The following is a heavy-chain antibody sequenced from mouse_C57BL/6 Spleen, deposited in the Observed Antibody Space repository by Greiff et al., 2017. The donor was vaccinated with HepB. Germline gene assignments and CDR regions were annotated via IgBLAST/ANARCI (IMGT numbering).Heavy chain of an antibody. Sequence: EVQGVESGGGLVKPGGSLKLSCAASGFTFSDYGMHWVRQAPEKGLEWVAYISSGSSTIYYADTVKGRFTSYRDNAKNTLILQMTSRSSEDTAMFYCARNYYGSSSYYFDYWGQGTTLTVSS. J-gene: IGHJ2*01. CDR2: ISSGSSTI. CDR1: GFTFSDYG. CDR3: ARNYYGSSSYYFDY. V-gene: IGHV5-17*01. D-gene: IGHD1-1*01.